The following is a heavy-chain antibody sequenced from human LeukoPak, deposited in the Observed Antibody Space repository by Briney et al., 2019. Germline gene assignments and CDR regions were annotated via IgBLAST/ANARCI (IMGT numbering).Heavy chain of an antibody. V-gene: IGHV1-69*05. Sequence: ASVKVSCKASGGTFSSYAISWVRQAPGQGLEWMGGIFPIFGTANYAQKFQGRVTITTDESTSTAYMELSSLRSEDTAVYYCARGYSGYGGWYFDYWGQGTLVTVSS. CDR2: IFPIFGTA. D-gene: IGHD5-12*01. J-gene: IGHJ4*02. CDR1: GGTFSSYA. CDR3: ARGYSGYGGWYFDY.